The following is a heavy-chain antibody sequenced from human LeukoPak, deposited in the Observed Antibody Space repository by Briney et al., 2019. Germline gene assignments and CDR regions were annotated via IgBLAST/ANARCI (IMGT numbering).Heavy chain of an antibody. Sequence: SETLSLTCTVSGGSTSRGSYYWGWLRQPPGTGLEWIGSIYYSGTTYYNPSLQSRVTISIDTSKDQFSLRLTSVTAADTAVYYCARRIGVSGTRTFDYWGQGALVTVSS. V-gene: IGHV4-39*07. CDR3: ARRIGVSGTRTFDY. CDR1: GGSTSRGSYY. J-gene: IGHJ4*02. D-gene: IGHD2/OR15-2a*01. CDR2: IYYSGTT.